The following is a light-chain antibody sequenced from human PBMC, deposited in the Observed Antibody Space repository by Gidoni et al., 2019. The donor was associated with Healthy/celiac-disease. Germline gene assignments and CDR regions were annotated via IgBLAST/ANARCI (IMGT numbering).Light chain of an antibody. Sequence: EIVLTQSPGTLSLSPGERATLSCRASQSDSSSYLAWYQQKPGQAPRLLIYDASSRATGIPDRFSGSGSGTDFTLTISRLEPEDCAVYYCQQYGSSTPCTFXQXTKLEIK. J-gene: IGKJ2*02. CDR3: QQYGSSTPCT. CDR1: QSDSSSY. CDR2: DAS. V-gene: IGKV3-20*01.